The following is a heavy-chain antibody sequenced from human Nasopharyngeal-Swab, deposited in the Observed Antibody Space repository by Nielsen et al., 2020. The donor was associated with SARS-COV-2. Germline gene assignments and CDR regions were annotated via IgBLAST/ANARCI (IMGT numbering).Heavy chain of an antibody. J-gene: IGHJ6*02. Sequence: GESLKISCAASGFTFSSYGMHWARQAPGKGLEWVAVISYDGSNKYYADSVKGRFTISRDNSKNTLYLQMNSLRAEDTAVYYCAKDLFRDYGVYYYYGMDVWGQGTTVTVSS. CDR2: ISYDGSNK. CDR3: AKDLFRDYGVYYYYGMDV. V-gene: IGHV3-30*18. D-gene: IGHD4-17*01. CDR1: GFTFSSYG.